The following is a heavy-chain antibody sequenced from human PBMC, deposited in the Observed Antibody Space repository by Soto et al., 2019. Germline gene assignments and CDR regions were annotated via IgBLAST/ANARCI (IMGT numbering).Heavy chain of an antibody. D-gene: IGHD5-12*01. J-gene: IGHJ5*02. Sequence: SETLSLTCSVSGGSISSGYYYWSWIRQPPGKGLEWIGNIYYSGNTYYNPSLKSRLIISIDTSKNQFSLKLSSVTAADTAVYYCARRYSGYDPNWFDPWGQGTLVTVSS. CDR1: GGSISSGYYY. CDR3: ARRYSGYDPNWFDP. CDR2: IYYSGNT. V-gene: IGHV4-30-4*01.